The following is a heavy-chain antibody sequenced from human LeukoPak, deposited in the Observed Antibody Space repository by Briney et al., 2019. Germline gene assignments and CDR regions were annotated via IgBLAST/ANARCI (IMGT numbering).Heavy chain of an antibody. V-gene: IGHV3-74*01. CDR2: INSDGSST. CDR3: ARPYDFWSGYYDY. CDR1: GYTFSSYW. J-gene: IGHJ4*02. D-gene: IGHD3-3*01. Sequence: GGYLRLSCAASGYTFSSYWMPWVRQAPGKGLVWVSRINSDGSSTSYADSVKGRFTISRDNAKNTLYLQMNSLRAEDTAVYYCARPYDFWSGYYDYWGQGTLVTVSS.